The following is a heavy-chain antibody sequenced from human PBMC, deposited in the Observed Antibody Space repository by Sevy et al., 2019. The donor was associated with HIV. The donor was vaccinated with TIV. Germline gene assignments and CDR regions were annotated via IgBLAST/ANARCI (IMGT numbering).Heavy chain of an antibody. D-gene: IGHD6-13*01. CDR1: GGSFSGYY. Sequence: SETLSLTCAVYGGSFSGYYWSWIRQPPGKGLEWIGEINHSGSTNYNPSLKSRVTISVDTSKNQFSLKLSSVTAADTAVYYRARTVGYSSSWFGYWGQGTLVTVSS. CDR3: ARTVGYSSSWFGY. CDR2: INHSGST. J-gene: IGHJ4*02. V-gene: IGHV4-34*01.